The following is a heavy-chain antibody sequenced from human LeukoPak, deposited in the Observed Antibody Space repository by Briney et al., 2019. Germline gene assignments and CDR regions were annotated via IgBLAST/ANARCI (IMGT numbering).Heavy chain of an antibody. CDR1: GYTFTGYY. J-gene: IGHJ4*02. CDR3: ARDKPAEAALDF. V-gene: IGHV1-2*02. Sequence: ASVKVSCKASGYTFTGYYIHWVRQAPGQGLEWMGWINPNSGGTNYGQKFQGRVTMTRDRSINTAYMDLRSLTYDDTAVYYCARDKPAEAALDFWGQGTLVTVSS. CDR2: INPNSGGT.